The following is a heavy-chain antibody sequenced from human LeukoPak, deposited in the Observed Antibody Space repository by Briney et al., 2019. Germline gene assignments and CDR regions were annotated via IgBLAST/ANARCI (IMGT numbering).Heavy chain of an antibody. J-gene: IGHJ6*03. V-gene: IGHV3-21*01. CDR1: GFTFSSYT. CDR2: ISGSSSYI. D-gene: IGHD2-21*02. CDR3: AKGDFYYYYYMDV. Sequence: GGSLRLSCAASGFTFSSYTMKWVRQAPGKGLEWVSSISGSSSYIYYADSVKGRFTISRDNSKNTLYLQMNSLRAEDTAVYYCAKGDFYYYYYMDVWGKGTTVTISS.